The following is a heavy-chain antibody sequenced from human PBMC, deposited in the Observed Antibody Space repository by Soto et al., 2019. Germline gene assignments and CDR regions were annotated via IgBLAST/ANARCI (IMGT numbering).Heavy chain of an antibody. CDR1: GFSLSDYW. J-gene: IGHJ6*03. CDR2: INSDGSST. Sequence: PGGSLRLACAASGFSLSDYWMHWVRQVPGKGLVWVSRINSDGSSTSYADSVKGRFTISRDNAKNTLYLQMNSLRAEDTAVYYCARVEEMWLRTYYYYYYYMDVWGKGTTVTVSS. V-gene: IGHV3-74*01. D-gene: IGHD5-12*01. CDR3: ARVEEMWLRTYYYYYYYMDV.